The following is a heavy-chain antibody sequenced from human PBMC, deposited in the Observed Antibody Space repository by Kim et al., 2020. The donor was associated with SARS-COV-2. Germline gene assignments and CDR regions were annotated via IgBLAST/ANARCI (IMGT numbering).Heavy chain of an antibody. CDR1: GGSISPYY. D-gene: IGHD6-25*01. Sequence: SETLSLTCSVSGGSISPYYWGWVRQPPGKGLEWIGYVYYSGNTNYNTSLKSRVTISVDTSKNQFSLNLISVTAADTAVSYCAKYVGNTAAHFDYWGQGT. CDR2: VYYSGNT. J-gene: IGHJ4*02. CDR3: AKYVGNTAAHFDY. V-gene: IGHV4-59*08.